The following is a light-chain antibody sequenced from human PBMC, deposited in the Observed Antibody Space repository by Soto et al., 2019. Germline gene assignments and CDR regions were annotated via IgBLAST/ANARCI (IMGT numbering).Light chain of an antibody. CDR2: DAS. CDR3: QQYDNWPPIT. J-gene: IGKJ5*01. CDR1: QSVSSNY. V-gene: IGKV3-20*01. Sequence: ESVLTQSPGTLSLTPGERATLSCRASQSVSSNYLAWYQQKPGQAPRLLIYDASNRATGVPARFSGSGSGTDFTLTISSLEPEDFAVYYCQQYDNWPPITFGQGTDWRL.